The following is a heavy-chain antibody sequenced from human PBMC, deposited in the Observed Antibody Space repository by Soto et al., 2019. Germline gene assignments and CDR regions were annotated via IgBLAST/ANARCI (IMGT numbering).Heavy chain of an antibody. CDR3: ARHRGGSSSLEY. CDR2: IYYSGNT. CDR1: GGSVSSGNYY. V-gene: IGHV4-61*01. Sequence: SETLSLTCSVSGGSVSSGNYYWSWIRQPPGKGLEWIGNIYYSGNTNYNPSLKSRVTISVDTSKNQFSLKLNSMTAADTAVYYCARHRGGSSSLEYWGQGTPVTVSS. J-gene: IGHJ4*02. D-gene: IGHD6-13*01.